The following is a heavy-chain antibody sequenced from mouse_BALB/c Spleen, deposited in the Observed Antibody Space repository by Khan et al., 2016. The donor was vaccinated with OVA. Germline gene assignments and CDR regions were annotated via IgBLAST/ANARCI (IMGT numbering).Heavy chain of an antibody. Sequence: QVQLQQSGAELAKPGASVKMSCKASGYTFTSYWMHWVKQRPGQGLEWIGYINPSTDYTEYNQKFKDKATLTADKSSITAYMQLTSLTSEDSAVYYCTNHGSSSDWFTYWGQGTLVTVSA. CDR2: INPSTDYT. D-gene: IGHD1-1*01. CDR3: TNHGSSSDWFTY. V-gene: IGHV1-7*01. J-gene: IGHJ3*01. CDR1: GYTFTSYW.